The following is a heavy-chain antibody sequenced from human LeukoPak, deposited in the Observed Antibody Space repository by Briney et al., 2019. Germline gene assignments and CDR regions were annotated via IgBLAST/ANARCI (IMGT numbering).Heavy chain of an antibody. D-gene: IGHD2-15*01. CDR3: ARDLGGYPFFMGV. CDR1: GGSTRSGRHH. J-gene: IGHJ6*03. CDR2: LDESGRP. Sequence: SETLSLTCSVSGGSTRSGRHHWAWVRQPPGKGLEFIGSLDESGRPYYNAPLKSRVTISEDSSGKQFSLNLSSVTAADTAVYYCARDLGGYPFFMGVWGRGTTVIVYS. V-gene: IGHV4-39*07.